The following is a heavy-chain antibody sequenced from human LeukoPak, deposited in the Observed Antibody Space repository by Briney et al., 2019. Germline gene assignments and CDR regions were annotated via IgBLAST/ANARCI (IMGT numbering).Heavy chain of an antibody. J-gene: IGHJ4*02. Sequence: GGSLRLSCAASGFTFSNFAMSWLRQAPGKGLEWVSGISVSGDRTYYADSVRGRFTISRGNSKNTLYLQMNNLRGDDAAVYYCAKQSTARSLGEGGQGTLVTVSS. CDR3: AKQSTARSLGE. CDR1: GFTFSNFA. D-gene: IGHD6-6*01. V-gene: IGHV3-23*01. CDR2: ISVSGDRT.